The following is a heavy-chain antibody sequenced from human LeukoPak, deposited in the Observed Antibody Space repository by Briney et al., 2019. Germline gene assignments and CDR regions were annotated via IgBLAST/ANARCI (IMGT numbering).Heavy chain of an antibody. V-gene: IGHV3-23*01. CDR2: ISDIGIGT. Sequence: GGCLRLSCAASGFIFSNYVMGWVRQAPGKGLELVSSISDIGIGTYYADSVKGRFTIFRDNSKNILYLQMNSLRAEDTAIYYCAKRGGGTMFAFDIWGQGTMVTVSS. CDR1: GFIFSNYV. CDR3: AKRGGGTMFAFDI. J-gene: IGHJ3*02. D-gene: IGHD3-10*02.